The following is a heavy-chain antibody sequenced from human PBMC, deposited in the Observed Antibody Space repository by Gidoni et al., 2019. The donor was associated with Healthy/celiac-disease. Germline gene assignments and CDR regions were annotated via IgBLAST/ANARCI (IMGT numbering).Heavy chain of an antibody. Sequence: QVQLQESGPGLVKPSQTLSLTCTVSGGSISSGSYYWSWIRQPAGKGLEWIGRIYTSGSTNYNPSLKSRVTISVDTSKNQFSLKLSSVTAADTAVYYCARVVIQTYGMDVWGQGTTVTVSS. J-gene: IGHJ6*02. D-gene: IGHD2-21*01. CDR1: GGSISSGSYY. CDR3: ARVVIQTYGMDV. CDR2: IYTSGST. V-gene: IGHV4-61*02.